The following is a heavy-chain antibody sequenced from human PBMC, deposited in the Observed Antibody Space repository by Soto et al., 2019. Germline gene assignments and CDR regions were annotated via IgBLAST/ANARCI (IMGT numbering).Heavy chain of an antibody. CDR2: ISAGGGST. V-gene: IGHV3-23*01. CDR1: GFTFSNYA. CDR3: AKGHYYDSSGYYGLNWFDP. J-gene: IGHJ5*02. D-gene: IGHD3-22*01. Sequence: PGGYLRLSCADSGFTFSNYAMTWVRQAPGKGLDWVSGISAGGGSTYYADSVKGRFTISRDNSKNTLYLQMNSLRAEDTAVYYCAKGHYYDSSGYYGLNWFDPWGQGTLVTVS.